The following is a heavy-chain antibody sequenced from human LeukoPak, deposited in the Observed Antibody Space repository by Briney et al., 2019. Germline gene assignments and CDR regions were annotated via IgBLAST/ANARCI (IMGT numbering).Heavy chain of an antibody. Sequence: PGGSLRLSCAASGFTFLSYNMNWVRQAPGKGLEWVSSISSASSSYKYYADSVKGRFTISRDNAKNTLYLQMNSLRAEDTAVYYCAKDKGQGSGFDYWGQGTLVTVSS. D-gene: IGHD6-19*01. CDR3: AKDKGQGSGFDY. CDR1: GFTFLSYN. CDR2: ISSASSSYK. V-gene: IGHV3-21*01. J-gene: IGHJ4*02.